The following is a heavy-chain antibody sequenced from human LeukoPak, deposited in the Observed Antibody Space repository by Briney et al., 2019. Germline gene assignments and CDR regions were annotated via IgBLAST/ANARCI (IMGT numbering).Heavy chain of an antibody. J-gene: IGHJ3*02. V-gene: IGHV3-9*01. CDR2: ISWNSGSI. CDR1: GFTFDDYA. D-gene: IGHD6-19*01. Sequence: GGSLRLSCAASGFTFDDYAMHWVRQAPGKGLEWVSGISWNSGSIGYADSVKGRFTISRDNAKNSLYLQMNSLRAEDTAVYYCASEGYSSGWYSIDIWGQGTMVTVSS. CDR3: ASEGYSSGWYSIDI.